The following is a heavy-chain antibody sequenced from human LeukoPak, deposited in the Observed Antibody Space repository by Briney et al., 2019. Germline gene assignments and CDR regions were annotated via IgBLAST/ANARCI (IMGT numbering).Heavy chain of an antibody. Sequence: SVKVSCKASGGTFSSYAISWVRQAPGQGLEWMGRIIPIFGTANYAQKFQGRVTITTDESTSTAYMGLSSLRSEDTAVYYCARVPLGGFGALLPNDYWGQGTLVTVSS. CDR1: GGTFSSYA. J-gene: IGHJ4*02. V-gene: IGHV1-69*05. CDR3: ARVPLGGFGALLPNDY. D-gene: IGHD3-10*01. CDR2: IIPIFGTA.